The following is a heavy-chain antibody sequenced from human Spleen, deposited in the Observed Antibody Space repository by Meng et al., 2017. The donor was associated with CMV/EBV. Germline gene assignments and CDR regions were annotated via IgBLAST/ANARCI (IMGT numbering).Heavy chain of an antibody. CDR3: ATSGGGPPYYFDY. D-gene: IGHD3-10*01. Sequence: CKVSGYTFSDYYIHWVQQAPGKGLEWMGLVDPEDAETIYAEKFQGRVTISADTSTDTVYMDLNSLRSEDTAVYYCATSGGGPPYYFDYWGQGTLVTVSS. CDR2: VDPEDAET. V-gene: IGHV1-69-2*01. J-gene: IGHJ4*02. CDR1: GYTFSDYY.